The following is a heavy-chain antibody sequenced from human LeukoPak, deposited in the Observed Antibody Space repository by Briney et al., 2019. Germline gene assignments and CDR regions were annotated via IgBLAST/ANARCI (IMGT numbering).Heavy chain of an antibody. CDR1: GFTFSDYY. Sequence: GGSLRLSCAASGFTFSDYYMSWIRQAPGKGLEWVSYISSSGSTIYYADSVKGRFTISRDNAKNSLYLQMNSLRAEDTAVCYCARDSTTLRYPDYWGQGTLVTVSS. V-gene: IGHV3-11*01. CDR3: ARDSTTLRYPDY. D-gene: IGHD3-9*01. CDR2: ISSSGSTI. J-gene: IGHJ4*02.